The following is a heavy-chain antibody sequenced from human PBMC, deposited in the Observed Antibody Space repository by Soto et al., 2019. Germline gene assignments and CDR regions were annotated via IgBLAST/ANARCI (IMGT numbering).Heavy chain of an antibody. D-gene: IGHD3-3*01. V-gene: IGHV2-5*02. CDR3: AHRVLRTVFGLVTTTAIYFDF. CDR2: IYWDDDK. CDR1: GFSLTTSGVG. Sequence: QITLNESGPTVVRPTETLTLTCRFSGFSLTTSGVGVGWIRQSPGKAPEWLALIYWDDDKRYSASLKSRLTITNDTSKNQVVLTVYYLDPTDTATYYCAHRVLRTVFGLVTTTAIYFDFWGQGTPVAVSS. J-gene: IGHJ4*02.